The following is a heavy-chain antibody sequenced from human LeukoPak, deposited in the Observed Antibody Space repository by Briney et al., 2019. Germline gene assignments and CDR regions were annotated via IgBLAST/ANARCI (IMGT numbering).Heavy chain of an antibody. V-gene: IGHV4-30-4*01. Sequence: SQTLSLTCTVSGGPISSGDYYWSWIRQPPGKGLEWIGYIYYSGSTYYNPSLKSRVTISVDTSKNQFSLKLSSVTAADTAVYYCARSYSGYDYYFDYWGQGTLVTVSS. CDR1: GGPISSGDYY. D-gene: IGHD5-12*01. J-gene: IGHJ4*02. CDR2: IYYSGST. CDR3: ARSYSGYDYYFDY.